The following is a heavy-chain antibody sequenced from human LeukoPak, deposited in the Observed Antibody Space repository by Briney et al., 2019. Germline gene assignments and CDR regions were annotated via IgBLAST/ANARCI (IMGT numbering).Heavy chain of an antibody. Sequence: GGSLRLSCAASGFTFSSYSMNWVRQAPGKGLEWGSSISSSSSYIYYADSVKGRFTISRDNAKNSLYLQMNSLRAEDTAVYYCARDDGYSNFDYWGQGTLVTVSS. CDR2: ISSSSSYI. J-gene: IGHJ4*02. V-gene: IGHV3-21*01. D-gene: IGHD5-24*01. CDR1: GFTFSSYS. CDR3: ARDDGYSNFDY.